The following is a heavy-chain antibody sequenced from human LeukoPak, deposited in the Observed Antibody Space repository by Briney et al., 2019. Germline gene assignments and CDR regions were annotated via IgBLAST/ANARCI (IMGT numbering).Heavy chain of an antibody. CDR3: ARGQPQRYNSGWYVNWFDP. CDR2: IYYSGTT. Sequence: SETLSLTCTVSGASISIYFYWSWIRQPPGKGLEWIGYIYYSGTTKYNPSLRSRVTISIDTTKNHFSLKVNSVTAADTAVHYCARGQPQRYNSGWYVNWFDPWGQGTLVSVSS. CDR1: GASISIYFY. J-gene: IGHJ5*02. D-gene: IGHD6-19*01. V-gene: IGHV4-59*01.